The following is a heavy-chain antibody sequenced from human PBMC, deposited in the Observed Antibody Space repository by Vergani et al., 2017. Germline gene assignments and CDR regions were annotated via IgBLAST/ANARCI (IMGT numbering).Heavy chain of an antibody. CDR3: AKGGRVETYYEFWSGRFDY. D-gene: IGHD3-3*01. Sequence: EVQLVESGGGLVQPGRSLRLSCAASGFTFDDYSLHWVRQAPGKGLEWVAGISWNSGSIGYADSVKGRFTIARDNAKNSLYLQMNSLRAEDAALTYCAKGGRVETYYEFWSGRFDYWGQGTLVTVSS. V-gene: IGHV3-9*01. CDR1: GFTFDDYS. CDR2: ISWNSGSI. J-gene: IGHJ4*02.